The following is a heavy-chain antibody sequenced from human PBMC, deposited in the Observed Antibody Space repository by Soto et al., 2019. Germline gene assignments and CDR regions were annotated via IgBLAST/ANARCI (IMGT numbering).Heavy chain of an antibody. D-gene: IGHD3-10*02. CDR1: GFPFSSYW. CDR2: IKPDGSDT. J-gene: IGHJ5*02. CDR3: AKAHLFVDT. V-gene: IGHV3-7*01. Sequence: EVQLVESGGDLVQPGGSLRLSCAASGFPFSSYWMTWVRRAPGKGLQWVASIKPDGSDTYYLDSVRRRFTVSRDNARNSLHLQRNSLGVDHPALDHCAKAHLFVDTWGQGALAIVTS.